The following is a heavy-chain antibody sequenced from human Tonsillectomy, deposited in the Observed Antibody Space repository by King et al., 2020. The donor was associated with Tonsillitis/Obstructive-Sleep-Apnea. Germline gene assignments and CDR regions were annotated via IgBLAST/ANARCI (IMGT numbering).Heavy chain of an antibody. D-gene: IGHD4-17*01. CDR1: GFTFSSYA. CDR2: ISGSGGST. J-gene: IGHJ4*02. Sequence: VQLVESGGGLVQPGGSLRLSCAASGFTFSSYAMSWVRQAPGKGLEWVSAISGSGGSTYYADSVKGRFTISRDNSKNTLYLQMNSLRAEDTAVYYCAKNAGHYGDYVGDYFDYWGQGTLVTVSS. CDR3: AKNAGHYGDYVGDYFDY. V-gene: IGHV3-23*04.